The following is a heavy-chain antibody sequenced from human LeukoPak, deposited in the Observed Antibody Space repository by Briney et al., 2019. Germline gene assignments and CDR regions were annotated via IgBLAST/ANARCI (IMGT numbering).Heavy chain of an antibody. D-gene: IGHD2-15*01. CDR3: ASGLFSSY. CDR2: INPNSGDT. CDR1: EYTFTGYF. V-gene: IGHV1-2*02. Sequence: ASVKVSCKASEYTFTGYFLHWVRQAPGQGLEWMGWINPNSGDTKYAQKFQDRVTMTGDTSLSTAYMELNRLSSDDTAVYFCASGLFSSYWGQGTLVTVSS. J-gene: IGHJ4*02.